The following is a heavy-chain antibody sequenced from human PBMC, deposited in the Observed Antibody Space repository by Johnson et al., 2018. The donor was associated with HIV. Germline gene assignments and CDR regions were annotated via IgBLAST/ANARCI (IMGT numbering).Heavy chain of an antibody. CDR1: GFTFSSYA. CDR2: IGGSGAGT. V-gene: IGHV3-NL1*01. D-gene: IGHD1-26*01. J-gene: IGHJ3*02. CDR3: AKSTWELRHLDAFDI. Sequence: QVQLVESGGGVVQPGRSLRLSCAASGFTFSSYAMHWVRQAPGKGLEWVSTIGGSGAGTFYADSVRGRFTVSRDNSKNTLYLQMNSLRAEDTAVYYCAKSTWELRHLDAFDIWGQGTMVTVSS.